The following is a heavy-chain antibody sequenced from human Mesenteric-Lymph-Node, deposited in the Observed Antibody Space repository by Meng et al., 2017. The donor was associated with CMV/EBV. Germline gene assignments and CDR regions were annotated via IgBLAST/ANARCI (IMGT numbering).Heavy chain of an antibody. CDR1: GFTFSSYA. CDR2: ISGSGGST. CDR3: ASISIAARPRYYYYYGMDV. Sequence: GGSLRLSCAASGFTFSSYAMSWVRQAPGKGLEWVSAISGSGGSTYYADSVKGRFTISRDNSKNTLYLQMNSLRAEDTAVYYCASISIAARPRYYYYYGMDVWGQGTTVTVSS. J-gene: IGHJ6*02. V-gene: IGHV3-23*01. D-gene: IGHD6-6*01.